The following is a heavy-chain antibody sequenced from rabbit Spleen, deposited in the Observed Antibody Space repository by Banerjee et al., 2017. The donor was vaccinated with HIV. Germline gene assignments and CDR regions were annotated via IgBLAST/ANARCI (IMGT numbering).Heavy chain of an antibody. CDR3: ARESQMIWL. D-gene: IGHD6-1*01. Sequence: QSLEESGGGLVRPEGSLKLSCKASGFSFSNKAVMCWVRQAPGKGLEWIGCISTGDGTTAYASWAKGRFTISKTSSTTVTLQMTSLTAADTATYFCARESQMIWLWGQGTLVTVS. CDR2: ISTGDGTT. J-gene: IGHJ3*01. CDR1: GFSFSNKAV. V-gene: IGHV1S40*01.